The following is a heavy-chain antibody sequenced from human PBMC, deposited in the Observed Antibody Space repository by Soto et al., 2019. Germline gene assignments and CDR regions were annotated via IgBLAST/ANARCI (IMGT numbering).Heavy chain of an antibody. CDR1: GYTLTELS. V-gene: IGHV1-24*01. CDR3: ATWGHHCTNGVCLRDY. D-gene: IGHD2-8*01. J-gene: IGHJ4*02. CDR2: FDPEDGET. Sequence: ASVKVSCKVSGYTLTELSMHWVRQAPGKGLEWMGGFDPEDGETIYAQKFQGRVTMTEDTSTDTAYMELSSLRSEDTAVYYCATWGHHCTNGVCLRDYWGQGTLVTVSS.